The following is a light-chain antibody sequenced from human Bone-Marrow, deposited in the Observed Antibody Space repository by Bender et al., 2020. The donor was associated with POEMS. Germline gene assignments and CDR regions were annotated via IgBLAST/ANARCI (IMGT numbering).Light chain of an antibody. CDR2: AVN. J-gene: IGLJ3*02. CDR3: NSFTSSSIWV. CDR1: SSDVGAYNY. Sequence: QSALTQPAAVSGSPGQSITISCTGSSSDVGAYNYVSWYQQHPGKAPTLIIFAVNRRPSGISIRFSGTKSGNTASLTISGLQAEDEADYYCNSFTSSSIWVFGGGTRLTVL. V-gene: IGLV2-14*03.